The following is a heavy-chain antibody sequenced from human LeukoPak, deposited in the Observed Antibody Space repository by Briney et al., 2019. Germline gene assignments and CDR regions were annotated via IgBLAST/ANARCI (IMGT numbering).Heavy chain of an antibody. V-gene: IGHV4-34*01. D-gene: IGHD3-9*01. Sequence: KPSETLSLTCAVYGGSFSGYYWSWIRQPPGKGLEWIGEINHSGSTNYNPSLKSRGTISVDTSKNQFSLKLSSVTAADTAVYYCARDRGRRYFDWFIPPFDYWGQGTLVTVSS. J-gene: IGHJ4*02. CDR3: ARDRGRRYFDWFIPPFDY. CDR1: GGSFSGYY. CDR2: INHSGST.